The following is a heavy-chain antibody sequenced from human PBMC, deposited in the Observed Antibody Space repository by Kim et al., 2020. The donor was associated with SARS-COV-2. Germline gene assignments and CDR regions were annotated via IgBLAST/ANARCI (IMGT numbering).Heavy chain of an antibody. CDR2: ISGSGGST. CDR3: AKARETSWSGYCYYYYGMDV. D-gene: IGHD3-3*01. V-gene: IGHV3-23*01. Sequence: GGSLRLSCAASGFTFSSYAMSWVRQAPGKGLEWVSAISGSGGSTYYADSVKGRFTISRDNSKNTLYLQMNSLRAEDTAVYYCAKARETSWSGYCYYYYGMDVWGQGTTVTVSS. CDR1: GFTFSSYA. J-gene: IGHJ6*02.